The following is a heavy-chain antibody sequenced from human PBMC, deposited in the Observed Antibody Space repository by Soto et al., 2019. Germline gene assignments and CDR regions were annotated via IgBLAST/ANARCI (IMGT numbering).Heavy chain of an antibody. V-gene: IGHV1-18*01. Sequence: QVQLVQSGAEVKKPGASVKVSCKASGYTFTSYGISWVRQAPGQGLEWMGWISAYNGNTTYAQKLQGRVTMTTDTSTSTAYMELRSLRSDDTAVYYFARDLGAMAVAAKRFDYWGQGKRVTVSS. D-gene: IGHD6-19*01. CDR3: ARDLGAMAVAAKRFDY. CDR2: ISAYNGNT. J-gene: IGHJ4*02. CDR1: GYTFTSYG.